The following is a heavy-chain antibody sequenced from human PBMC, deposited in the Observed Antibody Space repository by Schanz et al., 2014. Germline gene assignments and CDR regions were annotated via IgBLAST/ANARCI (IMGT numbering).Heavy chain of an antibody. Sequence: PGLAKPSATLSLTCSVSGDSFSSVTYQWSWIRQPPWKGLKWIGSIYHRGTTNYNPSLRGRGIGSLETARNQFSLRLTYVPAEYQARNQCAFVGYSAVGICDYSGQG. D-gene: IGHD2-15*01. CDR1: GDSFSSVTYQ. CDR3: AFVGYSAVGICDY. J-gene: IGHJ4*02. V-gene: IGHV4-61*01. CDR2: IYHRGTT.